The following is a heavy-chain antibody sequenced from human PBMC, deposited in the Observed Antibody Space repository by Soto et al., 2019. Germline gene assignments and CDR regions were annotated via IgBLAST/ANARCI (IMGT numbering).Heavy chain of an antibody. Sequence: PGGSLRLSCAASGFTFSSYEMNWVRQAPGKGLEWVSYISSSGSTIYYADSVKGRFTISRDNAKNSLYLQMNSLRAADTAVYYCASQCSSTSCYGRYFDYWGQGTLVTVSS. CDR3: ASQCSSTSCYGRYFDY. CDR1: GFTFSSYE. D-gene: IGHD2-2*01. J-gene: IGHJ4*02. V-gene: IGHV3-48*03. CDR2: ISSSGSTI.